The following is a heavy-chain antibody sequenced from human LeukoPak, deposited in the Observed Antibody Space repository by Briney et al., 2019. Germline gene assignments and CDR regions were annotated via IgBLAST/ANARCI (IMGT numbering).Heavy chain of an antibody. CDR3: AEELTVGTTSKNLDY. CDR1: GFTFSDYG. J-gene: IGHJ4*02. CDR2: IRYDRSNE. Sequence: GGSLRLSCAASGFTFSDYGMHWVRQAPGKGLEWVALIRYDRSNEYYADSVKGRFTISRDSSKSTLYLQMNSLRAEDTAVYYCAEELTVGTTSKNLDYWGQGTLVTVSS. D-gene: IGHD1-26*01. V-gene: IGHV3-30*02.